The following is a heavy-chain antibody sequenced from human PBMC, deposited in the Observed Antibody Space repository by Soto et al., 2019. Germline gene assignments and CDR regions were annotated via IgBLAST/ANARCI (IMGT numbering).Heavy chain of an antibody. CDR1: GFTFSSYA. CDR2: ISGNGGST. CDR3: AKDLRLGELSLYGIHY. Sequence: PGGSLRLSCAASGFTFSSYAMSWVRQAPGKGLEWVSGISGNGGSTYYADSVKGRFTISRDNSKNTLYLQMNSLTAEDTAVFYCAKDLRLGELSLYGIHYWGQGTLVTGSS. J-gene: IGHJ4*02. D-gene: IGHD3-16*02. V-gene: IGHV3-23*01.